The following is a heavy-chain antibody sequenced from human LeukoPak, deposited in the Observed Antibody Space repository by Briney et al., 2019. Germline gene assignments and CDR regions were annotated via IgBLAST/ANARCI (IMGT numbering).Heavy chain of an antibody. CDR2: VSAYTGNT. V-gene: IGHV1-18*01. Sequence: SVKVSCKASGYAFTSYGFSWVRQAPGQGLEWVGWVSAYTGNTNFAQKLQGRVTMTTDTSTSTAYMELRSLRSDDTAVYYCARVTYSSSWYSDYWGQGTLVTVSS. J-gene: IGHJ4*02. CDR3: ARVTYSSSWYSDY. D-gene: IGHD6-13*01. CDR1: GYAFTSYG.